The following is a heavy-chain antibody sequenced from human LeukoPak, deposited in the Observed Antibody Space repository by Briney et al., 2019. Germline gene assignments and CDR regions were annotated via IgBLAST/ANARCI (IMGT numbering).Heavy chain of an antibody. V-gene: IGHV3-74*03. D-gene: IGHD6-19*01. J-gene: IGHJ3*02. CDR3: ARDTAVAERPSDAFDI. CDR1: GFTFSNYW. CDR2: IKGDGRST. Sequence: GGSLRLSCAASGFTFSNYWMHWVRQAPGKGLVWVSRIKGDGRSTKYADSVKGRFTISRDNAKNTMYLQMESLRADDTAIYYCARDTAVAERPSDAFDIWGQGTMVTVSS.